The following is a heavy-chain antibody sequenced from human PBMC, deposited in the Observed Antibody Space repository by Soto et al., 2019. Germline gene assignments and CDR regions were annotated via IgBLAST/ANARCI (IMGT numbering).Heavy chain of an antibody. D-gene: IGHD6-13*01. CDR2: IYYSGST. J-gene: IGHJ4*02. CDR3: ARSCGVAAAGPFDY. V-gene: IGHV4-31*03. Sequence: QVQLQESGPGLVKPSQTLSLTCTVSGGSISSGGYYWSWIRQHPGKGLEWIGYIYYSGSTYYNPSLXXXVXIAVDTSKNQFSLKLSSVTAADTAVYYCARSCGVAAAGPFDYWGQGTLVTVSS. CDR1: GGSISSGGYY.